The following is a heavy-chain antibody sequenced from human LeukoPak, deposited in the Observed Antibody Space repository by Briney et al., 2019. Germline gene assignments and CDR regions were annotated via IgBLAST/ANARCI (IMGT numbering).Heavy chain of an antibody. CDR3: AKVGAEAHYYYYMDV. V-gene: IGHV3-9*01. J-gene: IGHJ6*03. D-gene: IGHD3-10*01. CDR2: ISWNSGSI. Sequence: GRSLRLSCAASGFTFDDYAMHWVRQAPGKGLEWVSGISWNSGSISYADSVKGRFTISRDNAKNSLYLQMNSLRAEDTALYYCAKVGAEAHYYYYMDVWGKGTTVTVSS. CDR1: GFTFDDYA.